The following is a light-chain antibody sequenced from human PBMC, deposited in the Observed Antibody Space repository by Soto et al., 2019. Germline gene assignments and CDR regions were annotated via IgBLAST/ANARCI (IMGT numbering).Light chain of an antibody. J-gene: IGKJ1*01. Sequence: EIVLTQSPGTLSLSPGERATLSCRASQSVSSSYLAWYQQKPGQAPRLLIYGASSRATGIPDRFSGSGSGKDFTFTISILEPEDFAVYYCQKYGSSPPTFGQGTKVDIK. CDR3: QKYGSSPPT. CDR2: GAS. V-gene: IGKV3-20*01. CDR1: QSVSSSY.